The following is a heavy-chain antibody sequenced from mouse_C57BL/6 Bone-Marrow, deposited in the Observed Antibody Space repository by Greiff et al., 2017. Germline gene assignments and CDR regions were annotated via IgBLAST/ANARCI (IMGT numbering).Heavy chain of an antibody. V-gene: IGHV14-2*01. Sequence: EVQLQQSGAELVKPGASVKLSCTASGFNIKDYYMHWVKQRTEQGLEWIGRIDPEDGETKYAPKCQGKATITADTSSNTAYLQLSSLTSEDTAVYYCAQLGGDFDVWGTGTTVTVSS. CDR3: AQLGGDFDV. D-gene: IGHD4-1*02. CDR2: IDPEDGET. J-gene: IGHJ1*03. CDR1: GFNIKDYY.